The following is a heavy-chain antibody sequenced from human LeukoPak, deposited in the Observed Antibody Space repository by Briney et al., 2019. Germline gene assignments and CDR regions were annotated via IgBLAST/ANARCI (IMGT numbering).Heavy chain of an antibody. CDR3: AKSSSGDFDY. Sequence: GGSLRLSSPAYAFTFSRYEMDWVRQAPGKGLQWVSYTSSSGDTIYYADSVKGRFTISRDNAKNSLHLPMNTLRAEDTAVYYCAKSSSGDFDYWGQGTLVTVSS. CDR2: TSSSGDTI. V-gene: IGHV3-48*03. J-gene: IGHJ4*02. CDR1: AFTFSRYE. D-gene: IGHD1-26*01.